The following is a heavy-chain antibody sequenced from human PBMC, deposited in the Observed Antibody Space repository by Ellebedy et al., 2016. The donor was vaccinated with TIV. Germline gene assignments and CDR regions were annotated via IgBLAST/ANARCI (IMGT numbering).Heavy chain of an antibody. Sequence: SETLSLXXAVSGGSISSGGYSWSWIRQPPGKGLEWIGYIYHSGSTYYNPSLKSRVTISVDRSKNQFSLKLSSVTAADTAVYCCARVDTALDGMDVWGQGTTVTVSS. J-gene: IGHJ6*02. V-gene: IGHV4-30-2*01. CDR3: ARVDTALDGMDV. CDR2: IYHSGST. D-gene: IGHD5-18*01. CDR1: GGSISSGGYS.